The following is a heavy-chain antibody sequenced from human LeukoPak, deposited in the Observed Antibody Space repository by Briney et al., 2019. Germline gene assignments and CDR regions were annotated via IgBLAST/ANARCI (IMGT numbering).Heavy chain of an antibody. J-gene: IGHJ4*02. CDR2: IIPIFGTA. CDR3: ASFNYYDSSGYWY. CDR1: GYTFTSYA. V-gene: IGHV1-69*13. D-gene: IGHD3-22*01. Sequence: SVKVSCKASGYTFTSYAMNWVRQAPGQGLEWMGGIIPIFGTANYAQTFQGRVTITADESTSTAYMELSSLRSEDTAVYYCASFNYYDSSGYWYWGQGTLVTVSS.